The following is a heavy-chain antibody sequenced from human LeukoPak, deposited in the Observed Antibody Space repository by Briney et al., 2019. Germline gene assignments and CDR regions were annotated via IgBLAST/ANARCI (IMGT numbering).Heavy chain of an antibody. CDR1: GGTFSSYA. J-gene: IGHJ3*02. V-gene: IGHV1-69*13. CDR2: IIPIFGTA. Sequence: ASVKVSCKASGGTFSSYAISWVRQAPGQGLEWMGGIIPIFGTANYAQKFQGRVTITADESTSTAYMELGSLRSEDTAVYYCARGGYGYSVAHDAFDIWGQGTMVTVSS. D-gene: IGHD5-18*01. CDR3: ARGGYGYSVAHDAFDI.